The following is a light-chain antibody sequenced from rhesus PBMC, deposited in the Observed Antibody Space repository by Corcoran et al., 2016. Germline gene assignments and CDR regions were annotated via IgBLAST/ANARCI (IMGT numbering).Light chain of an antibody. CDR2: AAS. Sequence: DIQMTQSPSSLSASVGDKVTITCHASQDIASFLVWYQQKPGKAPRPLISAASKLHSGVPSRFSGSGSGTDFPLTIRSLQPEDFAAYYCPHGYGIPDSFGQGTKVEIK. CDR1: QDIASF. CDR3: PHGYGIPDS. J-gene: IGKJ2*01. V-gene: IGKV1-19*01.